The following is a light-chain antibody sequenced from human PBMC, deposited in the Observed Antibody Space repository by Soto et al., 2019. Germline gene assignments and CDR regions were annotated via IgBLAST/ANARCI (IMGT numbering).Light chain of an antibody. CDR3: QQSYTTPFT. Sequence: DIQMTQSPSSLSASVGDRVTITCRASQSISSYLNWYQQKPGKAPKLLIYAASSLQSGVPSRFSGSGSGTDFTLTISSLQPEDFAIYYCQQSYTTPFTFGPGTKVDI. V-gene: IGKV1-39*01. J-gene: IGKJ3*01. CDR2: AAS. CDR1: QSISSY.